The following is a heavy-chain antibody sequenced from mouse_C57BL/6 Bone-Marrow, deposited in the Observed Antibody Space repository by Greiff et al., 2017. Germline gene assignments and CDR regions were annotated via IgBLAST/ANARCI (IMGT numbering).Heavy chain of an antibody. CDR3: ARHLYYYGSSGFAY. Sequence: QVQLQQPGAELVKPGASVKLSCKASGYTFTSYWMHWVKQRPGQGLEWIGMIHPNSGSTNYNEKFKSKATLTVDKSSSTAYMQLSSLTSEDSAVYYCARHLYYYGSSGFAYWGQGTLVTVSA. V-gene: IGHV1-64*01. CDR2: IHPNSGST. J-gene: IGHJ3*01. CDR1: GYTFTSYW. D-gene: IGHD1-1*01.